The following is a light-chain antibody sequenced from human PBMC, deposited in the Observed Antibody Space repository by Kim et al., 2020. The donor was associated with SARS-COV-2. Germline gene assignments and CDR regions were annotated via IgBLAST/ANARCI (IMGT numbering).Light chain of an antibody. CDR3: QKYNSVTRT. Sequence: DIQMTQSPSSLSASVGDRVTITCRASQDIINYLDWYQQKPGKVPKLLIYAASTLQSGVPSLFSGSGSGTDFTLTISSLQPEDVATYYCQKYNSVTRTFGQGTKVDIK. V-gene: IGKV1-27*01. J-gene: IGKJ1*01. CDR1: QDIINY. CDR2: AAS.